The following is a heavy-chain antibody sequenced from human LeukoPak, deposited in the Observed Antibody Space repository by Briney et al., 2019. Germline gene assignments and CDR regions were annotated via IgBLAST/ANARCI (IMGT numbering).Heavy chain of an antibody. J-gene: IGHJ4*02. CDR3: ARAELRYFDWLYSPAGGTAYFDY. CDR1: GFTFSSYE. CDR2: ISSSGSTI. Sequence: GGSLRLSCAASGFTFSSYEMNWVRQAPGKGLEWVSYISSSGSTIYYADSVKGRFTISRDNAKNSLYLQMNSLRAEDTAVYYCARAELRYFDWLYSPAGGTAYFDYWGQGTLVTVSS. D-gene: IGHD3-9*01. V-gene: IGHV3-48*03.